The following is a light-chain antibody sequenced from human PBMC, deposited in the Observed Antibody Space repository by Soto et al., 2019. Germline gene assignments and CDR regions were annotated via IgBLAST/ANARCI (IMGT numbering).Light chain of an antibody. J-gene: IGLJ1*01. CDR1: SSDVGGYDY. CDR2: EVT. CDR3: SSHTSGSTRV. V-gene: IGLV2-14*01. Sequence: HSALTQPASVSVSPGQSIAISCTGTSSDVGGYDYVSWYQQQPDKAPKLMIYEVTQRPSGVSNRFSGSKSGNTASLTISGLQAEDEADYYCSSHTSGSTRVFGTGTKVTVL.